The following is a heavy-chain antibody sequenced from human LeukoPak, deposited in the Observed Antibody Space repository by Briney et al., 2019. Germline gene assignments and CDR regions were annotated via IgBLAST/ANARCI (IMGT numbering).Heavy chain of an antibody. CDR1: GGSISSYY. CDR3: ARQSSGWFRNFDY. CDR2: IYYSGST. Sequence: SETLSLTCTVSGGSISSYYWSWIRQPPGKGLEWIGYIYYSGSTNYNPSLKSRVTISVDTSKNQFSLKLSSVTAADTAVYYCARQSSGWFRNFDYWGQGTLVTVSS. D-gene: IGHD6-19*01. J-gene: IGHJ4*02. V-gene: IGHV4-59*08.